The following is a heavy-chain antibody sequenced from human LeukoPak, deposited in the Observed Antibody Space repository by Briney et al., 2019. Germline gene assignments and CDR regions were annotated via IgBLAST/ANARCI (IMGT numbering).Heavy chain of an antibody. CDR2: IYSGGST. J-gene: IGHJ4*02. V-gene: IGHV3-66*01. CDR3: ALGLVTDY. CDR1: GFTVSSNF. D-gene: IGHD3-9*01. Sequence: PVGSLRLSCAASGFTVSSNFMSWVRQAPGKGLEWVSVIYSGGSTYYADSVKGRFTISRDNSKNTLYLQMNSLRVEDTAVYYCALGLVTDYWGQGTLVTVSS.